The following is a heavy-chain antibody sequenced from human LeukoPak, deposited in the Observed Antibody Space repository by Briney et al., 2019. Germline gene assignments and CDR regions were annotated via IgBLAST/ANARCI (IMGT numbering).Heavy chain of an antibody. Sequence: ASVKVSCKPSGYTFTDYYLHWVRRAPGQGLEWMGWINPNSGGTNYAQKFQGRVAMTRDTSLSTAYMELSRLTSDDTALYYCTRGTYLHLFDYWGQGTLVTVSS. D-gene: IGHD1-26*01. CDR2: INPNSGGT. J-gene: IGHJ4*02. CDR1: GYTFTDYY. CDR3: TRGTYLHLFDY. V-gene: IGHV1-2*02.